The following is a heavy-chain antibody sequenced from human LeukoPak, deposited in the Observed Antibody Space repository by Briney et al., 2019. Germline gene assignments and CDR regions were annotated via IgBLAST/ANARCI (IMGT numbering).Heavy chain of an antibody. V-gene: IGHV3-66*01. CDR1: GFTVSSNY. CDR3: ARDLLSYYYDSSGPSYFDY. D-gene: IGHD3-22*01. Sequence: GGSLRLSCAASGFTVSSNYMSWVRQAPVKGLEWVSVIYSGGSTYYADSVKGRFTISRDNSKNTLYLRMNSLRAEDTAVYYCARDLLSYYYDSSGPSYFDYWGQGTLVTVSS. CDR2: IYSGGST. J-gene: IGHJ4*02.